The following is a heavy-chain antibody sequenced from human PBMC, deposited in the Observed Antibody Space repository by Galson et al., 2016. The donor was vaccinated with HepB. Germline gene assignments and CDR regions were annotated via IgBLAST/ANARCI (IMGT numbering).Heavy chain of an antibody. CDR2: ISDDGHNK. CDR3: AKDFRWISVY. Sequence: SLRLSCAASGFSFSDYAMHWVRQAPGKGLEWVAIISDDGHNKYYADSVKGRFTISRDDSKDTVNLEMNSLRREDTAVYYCAKDFRWISVYWGQGILVTVSS. CDR1: GFSFSDYA. J-gene: IGHJ4*02. V-gene: IGHV3-30-3*01. D-gene: IGHD4-23*01.